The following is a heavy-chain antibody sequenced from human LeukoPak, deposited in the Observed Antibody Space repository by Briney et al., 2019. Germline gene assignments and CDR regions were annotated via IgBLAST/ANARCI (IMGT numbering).Heavy chain of an antibody. CDR2: IYHSGNT. Sequence: SETLSLTCAVSGYSITRGYYWGWIRQPPGKGLEWIGSIYHSGNTYYNPSLKSRVTLSVDTSKNQISLELTSVTAADTAVYYCTRLYTSTWSIGHWGQGTLVTVSS. D-gene: IGHD6-13*01. CDR3: TRLYTSTWSIGH. CDR1: GYSITRGYY. J-gene: IGHJ4*02. V-gene: IGHV4-38-2*01.